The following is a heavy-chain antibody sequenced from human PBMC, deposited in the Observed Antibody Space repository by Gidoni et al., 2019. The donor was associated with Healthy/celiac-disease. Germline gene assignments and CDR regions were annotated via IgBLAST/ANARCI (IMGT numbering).Heavy chain of an antibody. CDR2: IKQDGSEK. CDR1: GFTFSSYW. D-gene: IGHD3-9*01. CDR3: AGEMYYDILTGPV. Sequence: VQLVESGGGLVQPGGSLRLSCAASGFTFSSYWVSWVRQGPGKGLEWVANIKQDGSEKYYVDSVKGRFTISRDNAKNSLYLQMNSLRAEDTAVYYCAGEMYYDILTGPVWGQGTTVTVSS. V-gene: IGHV3-7*01. J-gene: IGHJ6*02.